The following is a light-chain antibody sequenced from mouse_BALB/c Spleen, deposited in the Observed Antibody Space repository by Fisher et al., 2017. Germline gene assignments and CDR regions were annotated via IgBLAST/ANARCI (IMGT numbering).Light chain of an antibody. Sequence: IVLTQSPAILSASPGEKVTMTCRASSSVSYMHWFQQKPGTSPKLWIYSTSNLASGVPARFSGSGSGTSYSLTISSMEADDAATYYCQQYHSYPLTFGAGTKLELK. V-gene: IGKV4-57*01. CDR3: QQYHSYPLT. CDR2: STS. J-gene: IGKJ5*01. CDR1: SSVSY.